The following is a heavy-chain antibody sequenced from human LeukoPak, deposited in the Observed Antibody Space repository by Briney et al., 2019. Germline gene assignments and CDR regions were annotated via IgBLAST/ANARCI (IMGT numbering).Heavy chain of an antibody. J-gene: IGHJ4*02. CDR1: GDSISGYY. V-gene: IGHV4-59*01. Sequence: SETLSLTCTVSGDSISGYYWSWIRQPPGKGLEWIGYVYHTGHTHYSPSLKSRVTVSLDTSRNQVSLIPSSVTAADTAVYYCARHRFGHLFDYWGQGTLVIVSS. CDR3: ARHRFGHLFDY. CDR2: VYHTGHT. D-gene: IGHD3-16*01.